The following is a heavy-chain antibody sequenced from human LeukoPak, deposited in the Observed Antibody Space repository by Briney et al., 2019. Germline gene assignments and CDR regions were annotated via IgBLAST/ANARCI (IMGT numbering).Heavy chain of an antibody. CDR3: AKDRGYGYSYGDY. V-gene: IGHV3-30*18. CDR2: ISYDGSNK. CDR1: GFTFSSYG. J-gene: IGHJ4*02. Sequence: GRPLRLSCAASGFTFSSYGMHWVRQAPGKGLEWAAVISYDGSNKYYADSVKGRFTISRDNSKNTLYLQMNSLRAEDTAVYYCAKDRGYGYSYGDYWGQGTLVTVSS. D-gene: IGHD5-18*01.